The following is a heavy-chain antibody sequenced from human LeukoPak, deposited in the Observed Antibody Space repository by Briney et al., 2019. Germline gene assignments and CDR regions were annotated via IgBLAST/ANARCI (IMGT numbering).Heavy chain of an antibody. D-gene: IGHD6-13*01. CDR2: INPNSGGT. CDR1: GHTFTGYY. J-gene: IGHJ4*02. Sequence: GASVKVSCKASGHTFTGYYMHWVRQAPGQGLEWMGRINPNSGGTNYAQKFQGRVTMTRDTSISTAYMELSRLRSDDTAVYYCARYSSSWYGGYDYWGQGTLVTVSS. V-gene: IGHV1-2*06. CDR3: ARYSSSWYGGYDY.